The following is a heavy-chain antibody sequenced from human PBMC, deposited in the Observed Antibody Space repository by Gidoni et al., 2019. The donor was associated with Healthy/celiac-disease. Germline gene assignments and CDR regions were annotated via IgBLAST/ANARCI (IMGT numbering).Heavy chain of an antibody. V-gene: IGHV3-33*01. J-gene: IGHJ4*02. CDR1: GFTFSSYG. Sequence: QVQLVESGGGVVQPGRSLRLSCAASGFTFSSYGMHWVRQAPGKGLEWVAVIWYDGSNKYYADSVKGRFTISRDNSKNTLYLQMNSLRAEDTAVYYCAREGLVQYYFDYWGQGTLVTVSS. D-gene: IGHD6-19*01. CDR2: IWYDGSNK. CDR3: AREGLVQYYFDY.